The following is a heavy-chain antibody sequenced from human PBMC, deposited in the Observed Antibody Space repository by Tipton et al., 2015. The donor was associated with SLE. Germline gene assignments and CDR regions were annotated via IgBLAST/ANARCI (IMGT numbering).Heavy chain of an antibody. V-gene: IGHV3-23*03. J-gene: IGHJ4*02. Sequence: GSLRLSCEASGFTFSSYAMSWVRQAPGKGLEWVSVIYSGGSSTHYADSVKGRFTISRDNSKNTLYLQMNSLRAEDTAVYYCAKHDSYGQSGFGYWGQGTLVTVSS. D-gene: IGHD5-18*01. CDR2: IYSGGSST. CDR3: AKHDSYGQSGFGY. CDR1: GFTFSSYA.